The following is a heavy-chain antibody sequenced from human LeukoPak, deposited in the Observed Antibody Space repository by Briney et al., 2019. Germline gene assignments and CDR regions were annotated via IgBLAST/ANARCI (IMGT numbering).Heavy chain of an antibody. J-gene: IGHJ4*02. CDR3: ARDGGSGWYDPLDY. D-gene: IGHD6-19*01. CDR1: GYTFTSYD. Sequence: GASVKVSCKASGYTFTSYDINWVRQATGQGLEWMGWMNPNSGNTGYAQKFQGRVTITRNTSISTAYMELSSLRSEDTAVYYCARDGGSGWYDPLDYWGQGTLVTVSS. V-gene: IGHV1-8*03. CDR2: MNPNSGNT.